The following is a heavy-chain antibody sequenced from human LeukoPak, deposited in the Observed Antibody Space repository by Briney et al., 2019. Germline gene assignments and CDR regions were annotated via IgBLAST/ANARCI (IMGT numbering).Heavy chain of an antibody. D-gene: IGHD6-13*01. Sequence: GRSLRLSCAASGFTFSSYAMHWVRQAPGKGLEWVAVISYDGSNKYYADSVKGRFTISRDNSKNTLYLQMNSLRAEDTAVYYCARDGISSSWYGGYYSDYWGQGTLVTVSS. CDR2: ISYDGSNK. CDR1: GFTFSSYA. V-gene: IGHV3-30*04. CDR3: ARDGISSSWYGGYYSDY. J-gene: IGHJ4*02.